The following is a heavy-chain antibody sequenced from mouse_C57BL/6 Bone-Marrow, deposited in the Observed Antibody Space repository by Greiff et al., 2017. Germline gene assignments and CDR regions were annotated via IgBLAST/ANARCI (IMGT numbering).Heavy chain of an antibody. V-gene: IGHV1-58*01. CDR3: ARSRFPYDGYYGCFAY. D-gene: IGHD2-3*01. Sequence: EVQLQQSGAELVRPGSSVKMSCKTSGYTFTSYGINWVKQRPGQGLEWIGYIYIGNGYTAYNEKFKGKATLTSDTSSSTAYMQLSSLTSEDSAIYVCARSRFPYDGYYGCFAYWGQGTLVTVSA. CDR2: IYIGNGYT. J-gene: IGHJ3*01. CDR1: GYTFTSYG.